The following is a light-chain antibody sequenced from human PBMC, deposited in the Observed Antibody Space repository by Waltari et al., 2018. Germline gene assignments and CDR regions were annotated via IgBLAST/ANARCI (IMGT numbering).Light chain of an antibody. J-gene: IGLJ1*01. Sequence: QSVLTQPPSVSAAPGQRVTISCSGSSSDIGNNYVSWYQQLPGTAPKLPIFANKKRPSGIPDRFAGSKSGTSATLGITGLQTGDEADYYCATWDSRLTSYVFGTGTRVTVL. CDR1: SSDIGNNY. CDR3: ATWDSRLTSYV. V-gene: IGLV1-51*01. CDR2: ANK.